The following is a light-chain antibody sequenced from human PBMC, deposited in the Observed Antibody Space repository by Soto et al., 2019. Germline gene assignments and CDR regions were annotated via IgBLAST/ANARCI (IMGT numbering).Light chain of an antibody. CDR3: QQRYSTTQT. CDR1: QSISSY. CDR2: AAS. J-gene: IGKJ1*01. V-gene: IGKV1-39*01. Sequence: IQTTQSPSSMSASVGYTVTITCRASQSISSYLNWYQQKPGKAPKLLIYAASSLQSGVPSRFSGSGSGTDFTLTISSLKNEDFATYDCQQRYSTTQTFCQGTKVDIK.